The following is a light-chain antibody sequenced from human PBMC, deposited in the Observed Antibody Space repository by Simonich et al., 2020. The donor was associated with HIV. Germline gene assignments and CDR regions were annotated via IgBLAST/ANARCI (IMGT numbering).Light chain of an antibody. CDR1: SSDLGVYNY. CDR2: DVK. Sequence: QSALTQPASVSGSPGQSITISCTGTSSDLGVYNYVSWYVQHPGKAPKLMIFDVKQRPSGIASRFSGSKSGNTASLTISGLQAEDEADYYCSSYTTSSTWVFGGGTKLTVL. V-gene: IGLV2-14*01. CDR3: SSYTTSSTWV. J-gene: IGLJ3*02.